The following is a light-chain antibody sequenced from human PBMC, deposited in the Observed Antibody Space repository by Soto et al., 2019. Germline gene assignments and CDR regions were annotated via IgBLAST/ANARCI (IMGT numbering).Light chain of an antibody. Sequence: EIVMTQSPATLSVSPGERATLSCRAGQSVSSNLAWYHKKPGQAPRLLIYGASTRATGIPARFSGSGSGTEFTFTISSLQSEDFAVYYCQQSNNWPYTFGQGTRLEIK. CDR3: QQSNNWPYT. V-gene: IGKV3-15*01. J-gene: IGKJ5*01. CDR1: QSVSSN. CDR2: GAS.